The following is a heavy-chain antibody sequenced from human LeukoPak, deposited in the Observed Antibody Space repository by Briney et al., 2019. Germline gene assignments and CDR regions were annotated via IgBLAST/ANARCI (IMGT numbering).Heavy chain of an antibody. CDR1: GFTFSSYG. Sequence: GGSLRLSCAVSGFTFSSYGIHWVRQAPGKGLEWVAVIWYDGSNKYYADSVKGRFTISRDNSKNTVFLQMNSLRDEDTATYYCAREGRWLRLLGDYWGQGTMVTVSS. CDR3: AREGRWLRLLGDY. J-gene: IGHJ4*02. CDR2: IWYDGSNK. D-gene: IGHD5-12*01. V-gene: IGHV3-33*01.